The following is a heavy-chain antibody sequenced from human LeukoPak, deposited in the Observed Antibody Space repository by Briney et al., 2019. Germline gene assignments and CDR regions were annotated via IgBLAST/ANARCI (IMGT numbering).Heavy chain of an antibody. V-gene: IGHV5-51*03. Sequence: TGESLKISCKGSGYRFASYWIAWVRQMPGKGLEWMGIIYPADSDTRYSPSFQGQVTISADKSISTAYLQWSSLKASDTAMYYCARLDMGYCSGGSCYPGYFDYWGQGTLVTVSS. CDR2: IYPADSDT. D-gene: IGHD2-15*01. CDR3: ARLDMGYCSGGSCYPGYFDY. CDR1: GYRFASYW. J-gene: IGHJ4*02.